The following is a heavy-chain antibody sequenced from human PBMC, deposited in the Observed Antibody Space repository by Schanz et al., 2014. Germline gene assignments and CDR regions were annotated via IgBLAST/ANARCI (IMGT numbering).Heavy chain of an antibody. CDR3: TADLWFGAVWGVW. CDR1: GFTFSDAW. D-gene: IGHD3-10*01. Sequence: EVQLVESGGGLVKPGGFLRLSCAASGFTFSDAWMNWVRQAPGKGLQWVARIKSKTDGGTRDYAAPVKGRFTISTDDSKNTVYLQMTSLKTEDTPVYYCTADLWFGAVWGVWWGQGTLVTVSS. V-gene: IGHV3-15*01. J-gene: IGHJ4*02. CDR2: IKSKTDGGTR.